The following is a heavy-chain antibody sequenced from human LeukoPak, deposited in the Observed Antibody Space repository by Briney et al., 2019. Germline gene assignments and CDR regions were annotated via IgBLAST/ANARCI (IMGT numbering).Heavy chain of an antibody. CDR2: IKQDGSEK. J-gene: IGHJ4*02. Sequence: PGGSLRLSCAASGFTFSSYWMSWVRQAPGKGLEWVANIKQDGSEKYYVDSVKGRFTISRDNAKNSLYLQMNSLRAEDTAVYYCARDLYSSSWPIDYWGQGTLVTVSS. CDR3: ARDLYSSSWPIDY. CDR1: GFTFSSYW. V-gene: IGHV3-7*01. D-gene: IGHD6-13*01.